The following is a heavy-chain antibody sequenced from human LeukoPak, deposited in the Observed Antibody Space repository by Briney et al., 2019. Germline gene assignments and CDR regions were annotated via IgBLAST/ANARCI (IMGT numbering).Heavy chain of an antibody. D-gene: IGHD3-10*01. CDR1: GYTFTGYY. CDR3: ARGLMVRGAPYGY. V-gene: IGHV1-2*04. Sequence: GASVKVSCKASGYTFTGYYMHWVRQAPGQGLEWMGWINPNSGGTNYAQKFQGWVTMTRDTSISTAYMELSRLRSDDTAVYYCARGLMVRGAPYGYWGQGTLVTVSS. CDR2: INPNSGGT. J-gene: IGHJ4*02.